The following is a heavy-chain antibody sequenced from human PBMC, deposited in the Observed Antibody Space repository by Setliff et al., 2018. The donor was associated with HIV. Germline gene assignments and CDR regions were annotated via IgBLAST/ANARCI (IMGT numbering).Heavy chain of an antibody. CDR3: SLGYCSGGSCYSDPEVAFDI. Sequence: PGGSLRLSCAASGFTFNSHAMSWVRQAPGKGLEWVAFIRYDGSNKYYADSVKGRFTISRDNSKNTLYLQMNSLRAEDTALYYCSLGYCSGGSCYSDPEVAFDIWGQGTMVT. CDR2: IRYDGSNK. CDR1: GFTFNSHA. D-gene: IGHD2-15*01. V-gene: IGHV3-30*02. J-gene: IGHJ3*02.